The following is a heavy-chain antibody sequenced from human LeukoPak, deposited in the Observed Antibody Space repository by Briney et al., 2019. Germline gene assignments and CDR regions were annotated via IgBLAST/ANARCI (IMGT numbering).Heavy chain of an antibody. D-gene: IGHD7-27*01. CDR3: ARGAGEFDY. CDR2: ISGSGGSI. Sequence: GSLRLSCAASGFTFSSYAMSWVRQAPGKGLEWVSAISGSGGSIYYADSVKGRFTISRDNAKNSLYLQMNSLRAEDTAVYYCARGAGEFDYWGQGTLVTVSS. CDR1: GFTFSSYA. V-gene: IGHV3-23*01. J-gene: IGHJ4*02.